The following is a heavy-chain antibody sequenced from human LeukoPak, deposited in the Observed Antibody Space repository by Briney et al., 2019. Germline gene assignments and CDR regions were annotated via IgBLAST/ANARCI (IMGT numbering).Heavy chain of an antibody. D-gene: IGHD1-26*01. Sequence: GGSRRLSCAASGFTFSDAWMSLVRQAPGKGLEWVGHIKSKTVGGTTDYAAPVKDRFTISRDDSKNTLYLQMNSLQTEDTAVYFCATEYYGSYNFWGQGALVTVSS. CDR1: GFTFSDAW. V-gene: IGHV3-15*01. CDR3: ATEYYGSYNF. J-gene: IGHJ4*02. CDR2: IKSKTVGGTT.